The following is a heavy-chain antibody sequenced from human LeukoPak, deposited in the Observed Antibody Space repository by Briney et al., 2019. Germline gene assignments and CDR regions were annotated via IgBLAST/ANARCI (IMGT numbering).Heavy chain of an antibody. CDR3: AVRKVEMATSYYFDY. Sequence: SVKVSCXASGGTFSSYAISWVRQPPGQGLEWMGGIIPIFGTANYAQKFQGRVTITADESTSTAYMELSSLRSEDTAVYYCAVRKVEMATSYYFDYWGQGTLVTVSP. J-gene: IGHJ4*02. V-gene: IGHV1-69*13. CDR2: IIPIFGTA. CDR1: GGTFSSYA. D-gene: IGHD5-24*01.